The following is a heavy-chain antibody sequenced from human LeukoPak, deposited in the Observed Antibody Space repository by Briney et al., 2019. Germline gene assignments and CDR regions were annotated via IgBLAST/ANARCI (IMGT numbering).Heavy chain of an antibody. CDR2: IIPIFGTA. Sequence: GASVKVSCKTSGGTFSTYAFSWVRQAPGQGLEWMGGIIPIFGTANYAQKFQDRVTITADESTNTASMELSSLRSEDTAVYFCARDRGGLTRYYMDVWGKGTTVTISS. J-gene: IGHJ6*03. CDR3: ARDRGGLTRYYMDV. D-gene: IGHD3-16*01. CDR1: GGTFSTYA. V-gene: IGHV1-69*13.